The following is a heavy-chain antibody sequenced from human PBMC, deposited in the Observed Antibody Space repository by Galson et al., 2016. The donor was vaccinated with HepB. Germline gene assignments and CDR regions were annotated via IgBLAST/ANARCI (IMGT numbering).Heavy chain of an antibody. CDR2: ISGTNGFI. CDR3: ARGPEHYEILAGSNWFDP. J-gene: IGHJ5*02. D-gene: IGHD3-9*01. V-gene: IGHV3-21*01. Sequence: SLRLSCAASGFTFSNYNMNWVRQAPGKGLEWVSSISGTNGFIYQADSVKGRFTISRDNAKNSLYLQMSSLRADDTAVYFCARGPEHYEILAGSNWFDPWGQGTLVTVSS. CDR1: GFTFSNYN.